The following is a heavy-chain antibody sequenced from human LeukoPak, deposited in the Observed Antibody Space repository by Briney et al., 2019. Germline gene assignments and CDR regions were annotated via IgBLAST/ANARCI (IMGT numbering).Heavy chain of an antibody. CDR2: FDPEDGET. J-gene: IGHJ4*02. CDR1: GYTLTELS. Sequence: EASVKVSCKVSGYTLTELSMHWVRQAPGKGLEWVGGFDPEDGETIYAQKFQGRVTMTEDTSTDTAYMELSSLRSEDTAVYYCATGHVGATPGDFDYWGQGTLVTVSS. CDR3: ATGHVGATPGDFDY. V-gene: IGHV1-24*01. D-gene: IGHD1-26*01.